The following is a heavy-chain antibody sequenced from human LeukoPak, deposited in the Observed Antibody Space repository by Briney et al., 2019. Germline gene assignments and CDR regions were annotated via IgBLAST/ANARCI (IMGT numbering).Heavy chain of an antibody. CDR2: IIPIFGTA. V-gene: IGHV1-69*05. J-gene: IGHJ4*02. CDR3: ARGLKRTDSSGYYPFDY. D-gene: IGHD3-22*01. CDR1: GGTFSSYA. Sequence: ASVKVSCKASGGTFSSYAISWVRQAPGQGLEWMGGIIPIFGTANYAQKFQGRVTITTDESTSTAYMELSSLRSEDTAVYYCARGLKRTDSSGYYPFDYWGQGTLVTVSS.